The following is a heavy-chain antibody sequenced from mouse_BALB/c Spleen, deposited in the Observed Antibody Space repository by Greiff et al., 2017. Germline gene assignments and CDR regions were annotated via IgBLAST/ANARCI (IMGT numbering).Heavy chain of an antibody. CDR3: ARGDRFYAMDY. J-gene: IGHJ4*01. CDR2: ISSGGST. V-gene: IGHV5-6-5*01. CDR1: GFTFSSYA. D-gene: IGHD2-14*01. Sequence: DVKLVESGGGLVKPGGSLKLSCAASGFTFSSYAMSWVRQTPEKRLEWVASISSGGSTYYPDSVKGRFTISRDNARNILYLQMSSLRSEDTAMYYCARGDRFYAMDYWGQGTSVTVSS.